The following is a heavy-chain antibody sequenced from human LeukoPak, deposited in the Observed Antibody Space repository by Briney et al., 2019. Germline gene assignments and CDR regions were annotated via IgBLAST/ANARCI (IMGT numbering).Heavy chain of an antibody. D-gene: IGHD2-21*02. CDR2: ISGSGGST. Sequence: GGSLRLSCAASGFTFSSYAMSWVRQAPGKGLEWVSAISGSGGSTYYADSVKGRFTISRDNSKNTLYLQMNSLRAEDTAVYYCAKDLVRGGDYGYFDYWGQGTLVTVSS. CDR1: GFTFSSYA. V-gene: IGHV3-23*01. J-gene: IGHJ4*02. CDR3: AKDLVRGGDYGYFDY.